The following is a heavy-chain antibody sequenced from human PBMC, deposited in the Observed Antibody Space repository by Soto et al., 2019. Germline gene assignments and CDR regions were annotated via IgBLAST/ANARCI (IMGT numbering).Heavy chain of an antibody. J-gene: IGHJ5*02. CDR1: GGCMSRFY. V-gene: IGHV4-4*07. CDR2: IYATGTT. CDR3: VRDGTKTLRDWFDP. D-gene: IGHD1-1*01. Sequence: ETLSLTWTAAGGCMSRFYWRWIRKSAGKGLEWIGRIYATGTTDYNPSLKSRVMMSVDTSKKQFSLKLRSVTAADTAVYYCVRDGTKTLRDWFDPWGQG.